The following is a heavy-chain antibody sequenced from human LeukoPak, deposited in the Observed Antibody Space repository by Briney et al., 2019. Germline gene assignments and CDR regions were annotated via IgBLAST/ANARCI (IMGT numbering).Heavy chain of an antibody. J-gene: IGHJ5*02. CDR1: GYTFTSYA. V-gene: IGHV1-3*01. CDR2: INAGNGNT. D-gene: IGHD6-19*01. Sequence: ASVKVSCKASGYTFTSYAMHWVRQAPGQRREWMGWINAGNGNTKYSQKFQGRVTITRDTSASTAYMELSSLRSEDTAVYYCARDLPIAVAGTWGQGTLVTVSS. CDR3: ARDLPIAVAGT.